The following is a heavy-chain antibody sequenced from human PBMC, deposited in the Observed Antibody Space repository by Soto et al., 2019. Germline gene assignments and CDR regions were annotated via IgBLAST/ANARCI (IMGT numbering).Heavy chain of an antibody. CDR3: AKDVGGSYGDYEDY. CDR2: ISGSGGST. J-gene: IGHJ4*02. D-gene: IGHD4-17*01. Sequence: GGSLRLSCAASGFTFSSYAMSWVRQAPGKGLEWVSAISGSGGSTYYADSVKGRFTISRDNSKNTLYLQMNSLRAGDTAVYYCAKDVGGSYGDYEDYWGQGTLVTVSS. CDR1: GFTFSSYA. V-gene: IGHV3-23*01.